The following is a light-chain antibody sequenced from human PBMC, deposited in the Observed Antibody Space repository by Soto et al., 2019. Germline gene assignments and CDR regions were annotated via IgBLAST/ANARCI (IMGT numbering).Light chain of an antibody. CDR2: DVN. J-gene: IGLJ1*01. CDR3: VSFAGGTYV. V-gene: IGLV2-8*01. Sequence: LTEPPSATVYPGQSVTISCTGTSSDVGGYIFVSWYQQHPGKVPKLIIYDVNKRPSGVPDRFSGSKYGNTASLTVSALQAEDEGDYYCVSFAGGTYVFGTGTNV. CDR1: SSDVGGYIF.